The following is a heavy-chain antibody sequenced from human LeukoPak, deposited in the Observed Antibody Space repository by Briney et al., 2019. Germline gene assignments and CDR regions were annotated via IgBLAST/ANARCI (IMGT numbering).Heavy chain of an antibody. CDR1: GYSFTSYW. CDR3: ARISGGQHLATGFPDY. J-gene: IGHJ4*02. D-gene: IGHD1-1*01. V-gene: IGHV5-51*01. Sequence: GESLKIFCKGSGYSFTSYWIGWVRQMPGKGLELMGIIYPGDSDTRYSPSFEGQVTISADKSISTAYLQWSSLKASDTAMYYCARISGGQHLATGFPDYWGQGTLVTVSS. CDR2: IYPGDSDT.